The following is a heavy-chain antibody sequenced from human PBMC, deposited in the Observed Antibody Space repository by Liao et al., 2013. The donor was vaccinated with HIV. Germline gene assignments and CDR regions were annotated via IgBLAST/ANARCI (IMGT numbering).Heavy chain of an antibody. CDR1: GGYISSYF. V-gene: IGHV4-4*07. D-gene: IGHD3-16*01. J-gene: IGHJ4*02. Sequence: QVQLQESGPGLVKPSETLSLTCTVSGGYISSYFWSWIRQPAGKGLEWVGRIYTSGTTNYNPSLKSRITMSQDRSKNQFSLNLTSVTAADTAVYYCAHDDAGGNYWGPGTLVTVSS. CDR3: AHDDAGGNY. CDR2: IYTSGTT.